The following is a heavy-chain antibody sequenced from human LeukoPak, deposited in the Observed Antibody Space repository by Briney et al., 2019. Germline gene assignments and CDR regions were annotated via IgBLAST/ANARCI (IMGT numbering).Heavy chain of an antibody. D-gene: IGHD2-2*02. CDR3: ARDKGYSSDY. CDR2: ISSSSSLI. V-gene: IGHV3-21*01. CDR1: GFTFSSSD. Sequence: GGSLRLSCAASGFTFSSSDMDWVRQAPGKGLEWVASISSSSSLIYYTDSVKGQFTISRDNAKNTLYLQMNSLRAEDTAVYFCARDKGYSSDYWGQGTLVTVSS. J-gene: IGHJ4*02.